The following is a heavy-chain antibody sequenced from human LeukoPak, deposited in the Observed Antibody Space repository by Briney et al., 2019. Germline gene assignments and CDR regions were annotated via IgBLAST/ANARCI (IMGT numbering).Heavy chain of an antibody. J-gene: IGHJ5*02. V-gene: IGHV4-38-2*02. CDR2: IYHSGST. CDR3: ARAEQLVPGGWFDP. CDR1: GYSISSGYY. Sequence: SETLSLTCTVSGYSISSGYYWGWIRQPPGKGLEWIGSIYHSGSTYYNPSLKSRVTISVDTSKNQFSLKLSSVTAADTAVYYCARAEQLVPGGWFDPWGQGTLVTVSS. D-gene: IGHD6-6*01.